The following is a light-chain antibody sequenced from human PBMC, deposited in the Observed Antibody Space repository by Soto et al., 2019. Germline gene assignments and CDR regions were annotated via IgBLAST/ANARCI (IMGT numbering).Light chain of an antibody. CDR1: QSVSSY. V-gene: IGKV3-11*01. Sequence: EIVLTQSPATLSLSPGERATLSCRASQSVSSYLAWYQQKPGQAPRLLIYDASNRATGIPARFSGSGSGTDFTLTISSLEPEDFGVYYCQQRSNWPCTFGPGTKVDIK. J-gene: IGKJ3*01. CDR2: DAS. CDR3: QQRSNWPCT.